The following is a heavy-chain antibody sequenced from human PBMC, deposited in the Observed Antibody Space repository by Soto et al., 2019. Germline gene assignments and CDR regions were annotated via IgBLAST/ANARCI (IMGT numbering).Heavy chain of an antibody. Sequence: SETLSLTCNVSGGSLSSQNYFWGWVRQPPGKGLEWVGTVYYTGKTYVNPSLTGRVTLSLDTSKSQFYVSLSSVTAADTAVYYGGGYYCSRLICLLGDWGKGVLAPVSS. CDR3: GGYYCSRLICLLGD. J-gene: IGHJ4*02. V-gene: IGHV4-39*01. CDR2: VYYTGKT. D-gene: IGHD2-15*01. CDR1: GGSLSSQNYF.